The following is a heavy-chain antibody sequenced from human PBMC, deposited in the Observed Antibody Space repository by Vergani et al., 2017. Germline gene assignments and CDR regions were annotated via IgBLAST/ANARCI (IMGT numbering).Heavy chain of an antibody. CDR1: GFTFQAFA. Sequence: VEAGGGLVQPGGSLGLSCTASGFTFQAFAFHWVRQVSGRGLEWVSGIDRNYGVKNGNSFEGRFSISRDNAKKAVSLQMNNLRHEDTALYFCVKDNDYDADGPFDLWGRGTLVTVSS. CDR2: IDRNYGVK. CDR3: VKDNDYDADGPFDL. J-gene: IGHJ2*01. V-gene: IGHV3-9*01. D-gene: IGHD3-16*01.